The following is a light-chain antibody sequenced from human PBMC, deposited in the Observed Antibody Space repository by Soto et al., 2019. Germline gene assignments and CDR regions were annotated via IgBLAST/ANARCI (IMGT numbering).Light chain of an antibody. Sequence: EIVLTQSPATLSLSPGERATLSCRASQSVSSYLAWYQHKPGQAPRLLIYDASNRATGIPAMFSGGGSGTDFTLTISSLEPEDFAVYYCQQRFNWPRFTFGQGTKLEIK. V-gene: IGKV3-11*01. J-gene: IGKJ2*01. CDR3: QQRFNWPRFT. CDR1: QSVSSY. CDR2: DAS.